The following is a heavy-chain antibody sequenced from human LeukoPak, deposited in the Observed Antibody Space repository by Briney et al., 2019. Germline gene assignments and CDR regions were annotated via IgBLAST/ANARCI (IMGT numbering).Heavy chain of an antibody. Sequence: GSSVKVSCKASGGTFSSYAISWVRQAPGQGLEWMGGIIPIFGTANYAQKFQGRVTITADESTSTAYMELSSLRSEDTAVYYRASPKYGDFYFDYWGQGTLVTVSS. V-gene: IGHV1-69*01. CDR3: ASPKYGDFYFDY. CDR1: GGTFSSYA. D-gene: IGHD2-21*02. J-gene: IGHJ4*02. CDR2: IIPIFGTA.